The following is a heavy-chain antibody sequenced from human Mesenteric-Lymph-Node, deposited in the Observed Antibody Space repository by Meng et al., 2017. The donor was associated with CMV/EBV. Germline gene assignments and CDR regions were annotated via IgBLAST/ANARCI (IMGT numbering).Heavy chain of an antibody. CDR1: GYTFTNYA. J-gene: IGHJ4*02. Sequence: ASGYTFTNYAIPWVRQAPGQGLEWMGWINAGNGNTKYSQKFQGRVTITRDTSASTAYMELSSLRSEDTAVYYCARDRGYSGYDNFDYWGQGTLVTVSS. D-gene: IGHD5-12*01. CDR3: ARDRGYSGYDNFDY. V-gene: IGHV1-3*01. CDR2: INAGNGNT.